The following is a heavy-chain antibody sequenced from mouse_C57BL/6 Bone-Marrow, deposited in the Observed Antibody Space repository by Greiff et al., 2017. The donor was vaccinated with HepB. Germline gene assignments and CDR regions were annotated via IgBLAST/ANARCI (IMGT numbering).Heavy chain of an antibody. CDR2: IDPSDSYT. J-gene: IGHJ1*03. CDR3: ARFLNYYGSSSWYFDG. V-gene: IGHV1-69*01. CDR1: GYTFTSYW. Sequence: QVQLKQPGAELVMPGASVKLSCKASGYTFTSYWMHWVKQRPGQGLEWIGEIDPSDSYTNYNQKFKGKSTLTVDKSSSTAYMQLSSLTSEDSAVYYCARFLNYYGSSSWYFDGWGTGTTVTVSS. D-gene: IGHD1-1*01.